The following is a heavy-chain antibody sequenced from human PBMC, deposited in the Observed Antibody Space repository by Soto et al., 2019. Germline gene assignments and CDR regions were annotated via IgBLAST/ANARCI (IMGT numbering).Heavy chain of an antibody. Sequence: QVQLVQSGAEVKKPGSSVKVSCTASGGTFSRYGFTWVRQAPGQGFQWMGGIIPIFGTTHYEQNFQGRLSSTADESTNTVYMELSSLRSDDTAIYFCARTYYQWEALHYFDFWGQGTLVTVSS. D-gene: IGHD1-26*01. V-gene: IGHV1-69*01. CDR2: IIPIFGTT. CDR3: ARTYYQWEALHYFDF. J-gene: IGHJ4*02. CDR1: GGTFSRYG.